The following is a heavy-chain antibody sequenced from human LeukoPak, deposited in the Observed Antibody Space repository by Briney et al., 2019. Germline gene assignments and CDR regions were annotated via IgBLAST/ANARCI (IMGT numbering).Heavy chain of an antibody. J-gene: IGHJ1*01. V-gene: IGHV4-38-2*02. Sequence: KPSETLSLTCTVSGDSIRGDFWSWIRQPPGKGLEWIGSGSTYYNPSLKSRVTISVDTSKNQFSLKLSSVTAADTAVYFCASPRGDDSGGYYTWYFHHWGQGILVTVSS. CDR2: SGST. CDR3: ASPRGDDSGGYYTWYFHH. D-gene: IGHD3-22*01. CDR1: GDSIRGDF.